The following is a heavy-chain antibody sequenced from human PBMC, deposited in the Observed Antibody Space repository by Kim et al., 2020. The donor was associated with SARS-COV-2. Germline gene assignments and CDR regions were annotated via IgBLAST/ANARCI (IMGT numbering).Heavy chain of an antibody. CDR3: AKVVVMDGYNYYYYYGMDV. V-gene: IGHV3-23*01. D-gene: IGHD3-22*01. J-gene: IGHJ6*02. Sequence: GGSLRLSCVASGFTFDTYAMSWVRQAPGKGLEWVSVISGNGVNKFYVDSVRGRLTVSRDNSKNTLYLQMNSLRDEDTALYYCAKVVVMDGYNYYYYYGMDVWGQGTAVTVSS. CDR1: GFTFDTYA. CDR2: ISGNGVNK.